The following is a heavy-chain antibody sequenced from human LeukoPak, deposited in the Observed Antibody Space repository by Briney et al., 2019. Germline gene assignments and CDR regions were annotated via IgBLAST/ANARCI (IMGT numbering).Heavy chain of an antibody. CDR2: INPSGGST. J-gene: IGHJ6*02. Sequence: ASVKVSCKASGYTFTSYYMHWARQAPGQGLEWMGIINPSGGSTSYAQKFQGRVTMTRDTSTSTVYMELSSLRSEDTAVYYCARPRVDYDVGYYGMDVWGQGTTVTVSS. V-gene: IGHV1-46*01. D-gene: IGHD4-17*01. CDR3: ARPRVDYDVGYYGMDV. CDR1: GYTFTSYY.